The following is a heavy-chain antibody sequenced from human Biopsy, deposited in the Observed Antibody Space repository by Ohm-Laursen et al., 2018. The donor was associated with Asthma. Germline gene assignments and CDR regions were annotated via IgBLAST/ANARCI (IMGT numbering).Heavy chain of an antibody. J-gene: IGHJ4*02. CDR3: ARKAGSCISRTCYSLDF. V-gene: IGHV1-69*13. D-gene: IGHD2-2*01. Sequence: SVKVSCKSLGGTFNTYVIGWVRQAPGQGLEWMGGINSVFGTTTYPQKFQDRVTITADDSTSTVYMELRSLRSEDTAVYYCARKAGSCISRTCYSLDFWGRGTLVTVSS. CDR2: INSVFGTT. CDR1: GGTFNTYV.